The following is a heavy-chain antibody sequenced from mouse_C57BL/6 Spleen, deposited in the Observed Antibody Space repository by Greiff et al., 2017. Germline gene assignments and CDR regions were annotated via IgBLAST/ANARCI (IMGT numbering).Heavy chain of an antibody. J-gene: IGHJ4*01. CDR2: ISDGGSYT. V-gene: IGHV5-4*01. Sequence: EVKLVESGGGLVKPGGSLKLSCAASGFTFSSYAMSWVRQTPEKRLEWVATISDGGSYTYYPDNVKGRFTISRDNAKNNLYLQMSHLKSEDTAMYYCAREGGIYYDCGYYAMNYWGQGTSVTVSS. D-gene: IGHD2-4*01. CDR3: AREGGIYYDCGYYAMNY. CDR1: GFTFSSYA.